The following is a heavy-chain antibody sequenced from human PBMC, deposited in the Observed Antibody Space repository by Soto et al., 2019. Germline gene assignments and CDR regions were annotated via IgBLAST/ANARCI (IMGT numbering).Heavy chain of an antibody. CDR1: GFTFSSYA. D-gene: IGHD3-22*01. Sequence: GGSLRLSCAASGFTFSSYAMHWVRQAPGKGLEWVAVISYDGSNKYYADSVKGRFTISRDNSKNTLYLQMNSLRAEDTAVYYCARDNTAYYYDSSGYYYGLNWGQGT. V-gene: IGHV3-30-3*01. CDR2: ISYDGSNK. CDR3: ARDNTAYYYDSSGYYYGLN. J-gene: IGHJ4*02.